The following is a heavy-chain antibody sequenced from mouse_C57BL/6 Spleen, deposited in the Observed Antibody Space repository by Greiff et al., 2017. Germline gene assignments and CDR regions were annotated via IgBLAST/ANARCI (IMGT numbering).Heavy chain of an antibody. Sequence: EVQGVESGGGLVQPGGSLSLSCAASGFTFTDYHMSWVRQPPGKALEWLGFIRNKANGYTTEYSASLKGRFTISRDNSQSILYLQMNALSAADSATYYCARDDCDSSYRCFAYWGQGTLVSVSA. CDR2: IRNKANGYTT. J-gene: IGHJ3*01. D-gene: IGHD1-1*01. V-gene: IGHV7-3*01. CDR1: GFTFTDYH. CDR3: ARDDCDSSYRCFAY.